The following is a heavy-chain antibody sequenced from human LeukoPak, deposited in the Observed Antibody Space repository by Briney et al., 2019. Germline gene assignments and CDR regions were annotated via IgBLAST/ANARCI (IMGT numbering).Heavy chain of an antibody. CDR3: ARVQVAPYYYGMDV. J-gene: IGHJ6*02. D-gene: IGHD5-12*01. CDR1: GGSISSYY. CDR2: IYYSGST. V-gene: IGHV4-59*01. Sequence: SETLSLTCTVSGGSISSYYWSWIRQPPGKGLEWIGYIYYSGSTNYNPSLKSRVTISVDTSKNQFSLKLSSVTAADTAAYYCARVQVAPYYYGMDVWGQGTAVTVSS.